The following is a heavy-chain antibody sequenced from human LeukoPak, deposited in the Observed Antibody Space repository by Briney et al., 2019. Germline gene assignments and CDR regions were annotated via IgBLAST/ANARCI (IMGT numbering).Heavy chain of an antibody. D-gene: IGHD3-9*01. Sequence: SETLSLTCTVSGGSISSGDYYWSWFRQPPGKGLEWIGEINDSGSTNYNPSLKSRVTIFVDTSKKQISLKLSSVTAADTAVYYCAGDIATGYYIDHWGQGTLVTVSS. CDR3: AGDIATGYYIDH. J-gene: IGHJ4*02. V-gene: IGHV4-39*07. CDR2: INDSGST. CDR1: GGSISSGDYY.